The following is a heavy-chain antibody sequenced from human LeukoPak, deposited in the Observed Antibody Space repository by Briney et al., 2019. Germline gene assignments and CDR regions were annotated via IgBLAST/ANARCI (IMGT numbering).Heavy chain of an antibody. V-gene: IGHV1-46*01. CDR3: ARDGSAAAGTAEVYYYYGMDV. CDR1: GYTFTGYY. Sequence: ASVKVSCKASGYTFTGYYMHWVRQAPGQGLEWMGIINPSGGSTSYAQKFQGRVTMTRDTSTSTVYMELSSLRSEDTAVYYCARDGSAAAGTAEVYYYYGMDVWGQGTTVTVSS. D-gene: IGHD6-13*01. CDR2: INPSGGST. J-gene: IGHJ6*02.